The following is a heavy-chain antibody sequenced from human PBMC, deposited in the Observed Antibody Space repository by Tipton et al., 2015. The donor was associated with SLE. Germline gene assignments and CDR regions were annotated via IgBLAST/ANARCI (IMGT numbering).Heavy chain of an antibody. CDR2: ISAYNGNT. CDR1: GYTFTSYG. J-gene: IGHJ4*02. V-gene: IGHV1-18*01. D-gene: IGHD2-15*01. Sequence: QSGAEVKKPGASVKVSCKASGYTFTSYGISWVRQAPGQGLEWMGWISAYNGNTNYAQKLQGRVTTTTDTSTSTAYMELRSLRSDDTAVYYCARASYCSGGSCYPHYFDYWGQGTLVTVSS. CDR3: ARASYCSGGSCYPHYFDY.